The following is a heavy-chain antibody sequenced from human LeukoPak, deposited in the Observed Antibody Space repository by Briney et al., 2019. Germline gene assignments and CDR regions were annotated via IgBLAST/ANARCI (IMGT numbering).Heavy chain of an antibody. CDR2: VDPSDSYT. CDR1: GYIFTTYW. Sequence: GESLKISCKGSGYIFTTYWITWVRQVPGKGLEWMARVDPSDSYTNYSPSFQGHVTISADKSITTAYLQWSSLKASDTAIYYCARKCSGGSCHFNYYYGMDVWGQGTTVTVSS. CDR3: ARKCSGGSCHFNYYYGMDV. V-gene: IGHV5-10-1*01. D-gene: IGHD2-15*01. J-gene: IGHJ6*02.